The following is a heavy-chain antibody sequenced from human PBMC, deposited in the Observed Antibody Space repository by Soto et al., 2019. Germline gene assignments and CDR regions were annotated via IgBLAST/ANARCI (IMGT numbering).Heavy chain of an antibody. CDR2: INPGNGYS. V-gene: IGHV1-3*01. CDR3: ASGPGLDTGPFDY. D-gene: IGHD1-1*01. CDR1: GFTFTTHP. J-gene: IGHJ4*02. Sequence: QVPLAQSGAEVREPGASVKISCKASGFTFTTHPIHWVRQAPDQRLEWMGWINPGNGYSDYSQKFQGRVTFTRDTSANTPYRDLNSQRAEDTALYYWASGPGLDTGPFDYWGQGPLVTVSS.